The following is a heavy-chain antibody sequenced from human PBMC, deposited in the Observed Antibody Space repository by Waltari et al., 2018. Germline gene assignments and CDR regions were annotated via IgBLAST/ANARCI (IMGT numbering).Heavy chain of an antibody. Sequence: EVQLVESGRGLVQPGGSLRLSCAASGFPFSSYEMNWVRQAPGKGLEWVSYISSSGSTIYYADSVKGRFTISRDNAKNSLYLQMNSLRAEDTAVYYCASGKKKSGYYPFFDYWGQGTLVTVSS. J-gene: IGHJ4*02. CDR3: ASGKKKSGYYPFFDY. CDR1: GFPFSSYE. CDR2: ISSSGSTI. V-gene: IGHV3-48*03. D-gene: IGHD3-22*01.